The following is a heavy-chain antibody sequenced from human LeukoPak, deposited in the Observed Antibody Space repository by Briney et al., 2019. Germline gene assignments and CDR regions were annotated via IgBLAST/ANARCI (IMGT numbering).Heavy chain of an antibody. Sequence: SVKVSCKASGGTFSSYAISWVRQAPGHGLEWMGGIIPIFETANYAQKFQGRVTITADKSTSTAYMELSSLRSEDTAVYYCARTYYDILTGYYTGFVYWGQGTLVTVSS. J-gene: IGHJ4*02. CDR1: GGTFSSYA. D-gene: IGHD3-9*01. V-gene: IGHV1-69*06. CDR2: IIPIFETA. CDR3: ARTYYDILTGYYTGFVY.